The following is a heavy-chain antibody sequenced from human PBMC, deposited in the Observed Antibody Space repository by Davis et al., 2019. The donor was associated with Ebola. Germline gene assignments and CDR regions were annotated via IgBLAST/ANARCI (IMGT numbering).Heavy chain of an antibody. V-gene: IGHV4-39*07. CDR3: ARIPYSSSGLDY. D-gene: IGHD6-13*01. CDR1: GGSISSSSYY. Sequence: SETLSLTCTVSGGSISSSSYYWGWIRQPPGKGLEWIAIIYYSGTTYYNPSLKSRVTMSVDTSKNQFSLKLSSVTAADTAVYYCARIPYSSSGLDYWGQGTLVTVSS. CDR2: IYYSGTT. J-gene: IGHJ4*02.